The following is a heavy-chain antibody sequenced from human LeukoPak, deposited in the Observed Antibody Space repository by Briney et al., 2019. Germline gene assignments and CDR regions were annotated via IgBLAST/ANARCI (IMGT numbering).Heavy chain of an antibody. CDR1: GFTFSDYG. J-gene: IGHJ4*02. V-gene: IGHV3-30*02. CDR3: AKEGSSYYPAY. D-gene: IGHD3-10*01. CDR2: IRYDGSET. Sequence: PGGSLRLSCAASGFTFSDYGMHWVRQAPGKGLDWVVFIRYDGSETHYADSVKGRFTISRDNSRNTLYLQMNSLRTEDTAVYYCAKEGSSYYPAYWGQGTLVTVSS.